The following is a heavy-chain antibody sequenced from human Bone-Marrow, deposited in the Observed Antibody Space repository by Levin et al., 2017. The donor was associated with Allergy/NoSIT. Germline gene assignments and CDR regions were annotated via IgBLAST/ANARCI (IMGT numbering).Heavy chain of an antibody. CDR3: ARDLGSAKSNGMDV. Sequence: PGGSLRLSCTGSGFTFRNYDMHWVRQAPGKGLEWVSAISTEGRTYYAASMRGRFTISRDNAKNSLFLQVKNMGAGDTAVYYCARDLGSAKSNGMDVWGQGTTVTVSS. D-gene: IGHD2-2*01. CDR2: ISTEGRT. J-gene: IGHJ6*02. V-gene: IGHV3-13*01. CDR1: GFTFRNYD.